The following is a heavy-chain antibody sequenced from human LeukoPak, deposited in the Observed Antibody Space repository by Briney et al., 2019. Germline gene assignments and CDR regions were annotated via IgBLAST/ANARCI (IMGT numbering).Heavy chain of an antibody. CDR1: GFTFSSYW. CDR2: IKSDGIST. V-gene: IGHV3-74*01. CDR3: AXDXXYTSDXXXXXXXXXXXXXXXSAPTYW. D-gene: IGHD2-2*02. Sequence: GGSLRLSCAASGFTFSSYWMHWVRQAPGKGLVWVSCIKSDGISTIYADSAKGRFTISRDNAKNTLYLQMNSLRDEDTAVYYCAXDXXYTSDXXXXXXXXXXXXXXXSAPTYW. J-gene: IGHJ2*01.